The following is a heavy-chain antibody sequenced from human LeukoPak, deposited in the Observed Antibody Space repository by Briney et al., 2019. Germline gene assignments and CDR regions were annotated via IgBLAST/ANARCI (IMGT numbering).Heavy chain of an antibody. J-gene: IGHJ4*02. CDR3: TTDGVGVEGATYDN. CDR2: IRNKANTYAT. D-gene: IGHD1-26*01. CDR1: GFTFSDSA. Sequence: PGGSLRLSCAASGFTFSDSAMHWVRQASGKGLEWVGRIRNKANTYATAYAASVKGRFTVSRDDSKNMAYLQMNSLKTEDTAVYYCTTDGVGVEGATYDNWGQGTLVSVSS. V-gene: IGHV3-73*01.